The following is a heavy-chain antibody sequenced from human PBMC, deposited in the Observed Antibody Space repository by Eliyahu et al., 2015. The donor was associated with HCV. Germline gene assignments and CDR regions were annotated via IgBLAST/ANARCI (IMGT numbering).Heavy chain of an antibody. V-gene: IGHV3-15*01. CDR3: TTPPHGYLCY. Sequence: APVKGRFTISRDDSKNTLYLQMNSLKTEDTAVYYCTTPPHGYLCYWGQGTLVTVSS. J-gene: IGHJ4*02. D-gene: IGHD3-22*01.